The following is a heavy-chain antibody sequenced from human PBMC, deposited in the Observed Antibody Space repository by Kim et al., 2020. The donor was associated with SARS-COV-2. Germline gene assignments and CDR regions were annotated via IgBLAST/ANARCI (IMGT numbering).Heavy chain of an antibody. CDR3: ATVSGRAFDI. J-gene: IGHJ3*02. D-gene: IGHD3-10*01. V-gene: IGHV3-53*01. Sequence: DSVKGRFPITRHNSKTTVYLQMNTLRAEDTAVYYCATVSGRAFDIWGQGTMVTVSS.